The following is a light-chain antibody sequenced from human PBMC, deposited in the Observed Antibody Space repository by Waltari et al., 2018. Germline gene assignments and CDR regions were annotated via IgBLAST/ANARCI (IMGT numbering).Light chain of an antibody. V-gene: IGLV1-40*01. Sequence: QSVLTQPPSVSGAPGQRVTISCPGSTPNIGPGYDVPWYQPLPGTAPKLLIYGNSNRPSGVPDRFSGSKSGTSASLAITGLQAEDEADYYCQSYDSSLSGSVFGGGTKLTVL. CDR3: QSYDSSLSGSV. CDR1: TPNIGPGYD. J-gene: IGLJ2*01. CDR2: GNS.